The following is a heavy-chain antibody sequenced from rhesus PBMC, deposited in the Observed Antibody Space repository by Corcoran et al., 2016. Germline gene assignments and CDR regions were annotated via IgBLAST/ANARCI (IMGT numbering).Heavy chain of an antibody. Sequence: QVQLQESGPGLVKPSETLSLTCAVSGGSISSNYWSWIRQPPGKGLEWMGYYYGSSGSTYYNSSLKSRVTISTDTSKNQFSLKLSSVTAADTAVYYCARLITVTITNAFDFWGQGLRVTVSS. J-gene: IGHJ3*01. D-gene: IGHD3-9*01. CDR3: ARLITVTITNAFDF. CDR1: GGSISSNY. V-gene: IGHV4-160*01. CDR2: YYGSSGST.